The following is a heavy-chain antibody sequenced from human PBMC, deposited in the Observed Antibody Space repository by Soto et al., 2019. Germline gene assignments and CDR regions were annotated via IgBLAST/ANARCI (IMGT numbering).Heavy chain of an antibody. D-gene: IGHD4-17*01. V-gene: IGHV1-18*01. Sequence: ASVKVSCKTSGYTFRNYGISWLRQAPGQGLEWMGWISAYNGNTNYAQKLQGRVTMTTDTSTSTVYMELRSLRSDDTAVYYCARGGRTVTTPVEPWGQGTLVTVSS. CDR1: GYTFRNYG. CDR3: ARGGRTVTTPVEP. J-gene: IGHJ5*02. CDR2: ISAYNGNT.